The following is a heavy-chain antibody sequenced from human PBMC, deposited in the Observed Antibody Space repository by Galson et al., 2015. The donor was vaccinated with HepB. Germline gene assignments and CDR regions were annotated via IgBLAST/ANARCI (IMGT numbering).Heavy chain of an antibody. CDR3: ARPYYYDSSGPGGYFDY. CDR2: ISYDGSNK. V-gene: IGHV3-30-3*01. D-gene: IGHD3-22*01. J-gene: IGHJ4*02. Sequence: SLRLSCAASGFTFSSYAMHWVRQAPGKGLEWVAVISYDGSNKYYADSVKGRFTISRDNSKNTLYLQMNSLRAEDTAVYYCARPYYYDSSGPGGYFDYWGQGTLVTVSP. CDR1: GFTFSSYA.